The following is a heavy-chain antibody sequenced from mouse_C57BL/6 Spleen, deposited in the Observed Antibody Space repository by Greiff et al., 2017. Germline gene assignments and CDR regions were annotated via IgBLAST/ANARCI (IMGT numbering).Heavy chain of an antibody. D-gene: IGHD1-1*01. CDR3: ARRDGRGYFDV. Sequence: QVQLKESGAELVRPGTSVKVSCKASGYAFTNYLIEWVKQRPGQGLEWIGVINPGSGGTNYNEKFKGKATLTADKSSSTAYMQLSSLTSEDSAVYFCARRDGRGYFDVWGTGTTVTVSS. CDR2: INPGSGGT. CDR1: GYAFTNYL. J-gene: IGHJ1*03. V-gene: IGHV1-54*01.